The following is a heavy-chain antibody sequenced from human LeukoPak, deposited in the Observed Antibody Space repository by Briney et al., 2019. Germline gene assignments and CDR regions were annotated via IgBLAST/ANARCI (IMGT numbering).Heavy chain of an antibody. CDR2: IYYTGSA. V-gene: IGHV4-59*01. Sequence: PSETLSLTCTVSGGSISGYYWTWIRQPPEKGLEWIGFIYYTGSANYNPSLKSRVTISVDTSKNQFSLKLSSVTAADTAVYYCAREREAGGGYDSRTYAFDIWGQGTMVTVSS. CDR3: AREREAGGGYDSRTYAFDI. D-gene: IGHD3-22*01. J-gene: IGHJ3*02. CDR1: GGSISGYY.